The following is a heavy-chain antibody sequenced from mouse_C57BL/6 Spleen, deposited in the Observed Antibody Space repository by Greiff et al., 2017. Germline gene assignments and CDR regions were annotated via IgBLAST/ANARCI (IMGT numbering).Heavy chain of an antibody. V-gene: IGHV2-5*01. J-gene: IGHJ3*01. Sequence: QVQLKESGPGLVQPSQSLSITCTVSGFSLTSYGVHWVRQSPGKGLEWLGVIWRGGSTDYNAAFMSRLSITKDNSKSQVFFKMNSLQADDNAIYYCAKNQNAGSSYAQFAYWGQGTLVTVSA. CDR2: IWRGGST. CDR3: AKNQNAGSSYAQFAY. D-gene: IGHD1-1*01. CDR1: GFSLTSYG.